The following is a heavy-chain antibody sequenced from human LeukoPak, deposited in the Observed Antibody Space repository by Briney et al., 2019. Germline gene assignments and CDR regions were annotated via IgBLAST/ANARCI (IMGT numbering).Heavy chain of an antibody. CDR2: ISDSDGST. V-gene: IGHV3-23*01. D-gene: IGHD6-13*01. Sequence: PGGSLRLSCAASGFTFSSYAMSWVRQAPGKGLEWVSTISDSDGSTYYADSVKGRFTISRDNSKNTLYLQLNSLRADDTAVYYCAKVAAADLARIDYWGQGTLVTVSS. J-gene: IGHJ4*02. CDR3: AKVAAADLARIDY. CDR1: GFTFSSYA.